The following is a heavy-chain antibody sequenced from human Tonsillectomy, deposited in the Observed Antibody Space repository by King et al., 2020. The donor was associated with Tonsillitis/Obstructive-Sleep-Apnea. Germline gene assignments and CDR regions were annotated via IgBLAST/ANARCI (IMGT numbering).Heavy chain of an antibody. J-gene: IGHJ6*03. Sequence: QVQLQQWGAGLLKPSETLSLTCAVYGGSFSGYYWSWIRQPPGKGLEWIGEINHSGSTNYNPSLKSRVTISVDTSKNQFSRKLSSVTAADTAVYYCARGPMTTVTTFYYYYYMDVWGKGTTVTVSS. V-gene: IGHV4-34*01. CDR2: INHSGST. CDR3: ARGPMTTVTTFYYYYYMDV. D-gene: IGHD4-11*01. CDR1: GGSFSGYY.